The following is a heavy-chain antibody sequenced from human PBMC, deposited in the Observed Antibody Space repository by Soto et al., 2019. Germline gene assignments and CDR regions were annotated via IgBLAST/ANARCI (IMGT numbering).Heavy chain of an antibody. CDR2: IYWDDNK. D-gene: IGHD4-17*01. CDR3: ALTRDYDVFDI. Sequence: QITLKESGPTLVKPTETRTLTCTFSGFSLSTSGVGVGWIRQPPGKALECLALIYWDDNKLYSPSLRSSLTITKETSNNQVVLTMTNMDPVDTAPYYCALTRDYDVFDIWGQGTMVTVSS. CDR1: GFSLSTSGVG. V-gene: IGHV2-5*02. J-gene: IGHJ3*02.